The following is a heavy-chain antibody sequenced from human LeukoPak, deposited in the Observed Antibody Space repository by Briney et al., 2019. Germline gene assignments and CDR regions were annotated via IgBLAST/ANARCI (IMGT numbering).Heavy chain of an antibody. CDR1: GGTFSSYA. CDR3: ARGKTWSGYYTYYYYMDV. D-gene: IGHD3-3*01. V-gene: IGHV1-69*05. J-gene: IGHJ6*03. Sequence: SVKVSCKASGGTFSSYAISWVRQAPGQGLEWMGGIIPIFGTANYAQKFQGRGTITTDESTSTAYMELSSLRSEDTALYYCARGKTWSGYYTYYYYMDVWGKGTTVTVSS. CDR2: IIPIFGTA.